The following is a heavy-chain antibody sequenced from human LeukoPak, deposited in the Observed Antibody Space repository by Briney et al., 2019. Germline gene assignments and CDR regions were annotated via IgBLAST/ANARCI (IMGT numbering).Heavy chain of an antibody. V-gene: IGHV5-51*01. D-gene: IGHD3-22*01. CDR2: IYPDDSDT. Sequence: GESLKISCKGSGYSFTSYWIGWVRQMPGKGLEWMGIIYPDDSDTRYSPSFQGHVTISADKSISTAYLQWSSLKASDTAMYYCARPSPYSSGYYVFFDHWGQGTLVTVSS. CDR1: GYSFTSYW. J-gene: IGHJ4*02. CDR3: ARPSPYSSGYYVFFDH.